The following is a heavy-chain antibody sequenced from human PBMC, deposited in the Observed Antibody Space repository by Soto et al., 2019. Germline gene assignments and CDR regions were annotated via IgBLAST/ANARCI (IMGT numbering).Heavy chain of an antibody. D-gene: IGHD5-18*01. J-gene: IGHJ4*02. V-gene: IGHV4-59*01. Sequence: SETLSLTCNVTGSSISNFHLSWIRQPPGKGLEWIGYIYYSGNYYNPSLTSRVSMSLDKSKNQFSLHLKSVTAADTALYFCALGGYNYGRPFDFWGQGTRVTVS. CDR1: GSSISNFH. CDR2: IYYSGN. CDR3: ALGGYNYGRPFDF.